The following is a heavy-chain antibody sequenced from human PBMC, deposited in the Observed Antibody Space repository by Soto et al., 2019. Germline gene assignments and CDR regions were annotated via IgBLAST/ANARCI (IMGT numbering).Heavy chain of an antibody. J-gene: IGHJ4*02. CDR3: ASEGSSYIEH. D-gene: IGHD6-13*01. Sequence: QVQLQESGPGLVKPSETLSLTCTVSGGYYWSWIRQPAGKGLEWIGRIYSRGNTNNNPSLKSRVTMSVDTSKNQVSLKLRSVTAADTAVYYCASEGSSYIEHWGQGTLVTVSS. V-gene: IGHV4-4*07. CDR1: GGYY. CDR2: IYSRGNT.